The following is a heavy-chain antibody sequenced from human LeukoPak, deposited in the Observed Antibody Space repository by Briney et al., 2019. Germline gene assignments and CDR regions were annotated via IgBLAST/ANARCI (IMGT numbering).Heavy chain of an antibody. CDR1: GFTFSSYA. Sequence: PGGSLRLSCAASGFTFSSYAMSWVRQAPGKGLEWVSYISSSGSTIYYADSVKGRFTISRDNAKNSLSLQMNSLRADDTAVYCCARPYSSSSDYWGQGTLVTVSS. D-gene: IGHD6-6*01. CDR2: ISSSGSTI. J-gene: IGHJ4*02. V-gene: IGHV3-48*03. CDR3: ARPYSSSSDY.